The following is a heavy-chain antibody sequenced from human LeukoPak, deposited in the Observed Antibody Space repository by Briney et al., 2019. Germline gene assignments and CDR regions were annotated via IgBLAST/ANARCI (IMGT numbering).Heavy chain of an antibody. V-gene: IGHV7-4-1*02. CDR2: INTNTGNP. D-gene: IGHD2-21*02. CDR1: LYTFTGYY. J-gene: IGHJ6*03. CDR3: ARRKWVVTRTCYYYYMDV. Sequence: ASVNVSCKASLYTFTGYYMHWVRQAPRPGLECMGWINTNTGNPTYAQGFTGRFVFSLDTSVSTAYLQISSLKAEDTAVYYCARRKWVVTRTCYYYYMDVWGKGTTVTVSS.